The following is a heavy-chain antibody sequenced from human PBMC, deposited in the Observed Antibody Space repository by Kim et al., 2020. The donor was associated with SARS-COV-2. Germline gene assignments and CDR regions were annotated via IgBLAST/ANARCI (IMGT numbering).Heavy chain of an antibody. CDR1: GFTFSSYE. V-gene: IGHV3-48*03. J-gene: IGHJ3*02. CDR3: ARYSGYDGGLDAFDI. Sequence: GGSLRLSCAASGFTFSSYEMNWVRQAPGKALEWVSYISSSGTTKYYADSVKGRFTISRDNAKNSLYLQMNSLRVEDTAVYYCARYSGYDGGLDAFDIWGQGKLVTVCS. CDR2: ISSSGTTK. D-gene: IGHD5-12*01.